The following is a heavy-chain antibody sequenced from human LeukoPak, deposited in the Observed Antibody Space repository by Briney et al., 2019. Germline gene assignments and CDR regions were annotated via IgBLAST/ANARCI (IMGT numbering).Heavy chain of an antibody. J-gene: IGHJ6*03. Sequence: GGSLRLSCAAPGFTFSSYAMHWVRQAPGKGLEWLAVISYDGSYTYYVDSVKGRLTISRDNSKNTLYLQMNSLRVEDTAVYYCARIPSSNDFWSDYYVNYDYYMYVWGKGATVTVSS. V-gene: IGHV3-30*01. D-gene: IGHD3-3*01. CDR1: GFTFSSYA. CDR3: ARIPSSNDFWSDYYVNYDYYMYV. CDR2: ISYDGSYT.